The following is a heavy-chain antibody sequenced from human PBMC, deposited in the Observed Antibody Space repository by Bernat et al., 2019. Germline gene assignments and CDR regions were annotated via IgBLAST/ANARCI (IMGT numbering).Heavy chain of an antibody. Sequence: QVQLVQSGAEVKKPGSSVKVSCKASGGTFSSYAISWVRQAPGQGLEWMGGIIPIFGTANYAQKFQGRVTITADESTSTAYMELSSLRSEDTAVYYCARDREMATMFSPSYDIWGQGTMVSVSS. D-gene: IGHD5-24*01. CDR1: GGTFSSYA. CDR2: IIPIFGTA. J-gene: IGHJ3*02. CDR3: ARDREMATMFSPSYDI. V-gene: IGHV1-69*01.